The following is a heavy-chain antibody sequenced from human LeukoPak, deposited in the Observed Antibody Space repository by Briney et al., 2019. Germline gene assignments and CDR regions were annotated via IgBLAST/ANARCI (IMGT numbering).Heavy chain of an antibody. CDR2: IYYSGTT. J-gene: IGHJ4*02. D-gene: IGHD1-26*01. V-gene: IGHV4-59*12. CDR1: GGSISTYY. Sequence: PSETLSLTCTISGGSISTYYWSWIRQPPGKGLEWIGYIYYSGTTYYNPSLKSRVTMSVDTSKNQFSLKLISVTAADTAVYYCARDVTGGSYFDYWGQGTLVTVSS. CDR3: ARDVTGGSYFDY.